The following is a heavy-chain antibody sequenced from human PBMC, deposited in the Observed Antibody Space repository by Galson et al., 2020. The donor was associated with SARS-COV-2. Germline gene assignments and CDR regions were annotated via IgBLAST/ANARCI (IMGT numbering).Heavy chain of an antibody. CDR1: GGSLSSGGYY. D-gene: IGHD3-3*01. J-gene: IGHJ4*02. Sequence: SETLSLTCTVSGGSLSSGGYYWSWIRQHPGKGLEWIGYIYYSGSTYYNPSLKSRVTISVDTSKNQFSLKLSSVTAADTAVYYCARAGRTIFGVVIKCYSWGQGTLVTVSS. CDR3: ARAGRTIFGVVIKCYS. CDR2: IYYSGST. V-gene: IGHV4-31*03.